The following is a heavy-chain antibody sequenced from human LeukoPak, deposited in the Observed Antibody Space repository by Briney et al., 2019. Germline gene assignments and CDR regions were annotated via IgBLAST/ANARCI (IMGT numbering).Heavy chain of an antibody. CDR2: ISYDGSNK. J-gene: IGHJ6*02. V-gene: IGHV3-30*18. D-gene: IGHD1-26*01. CDR3: AKDGWEPRPYYYYGMDV. Sequence: GGSLRLSCAASGFTFSSYGMHWVRQAPGKGLEWVAVISYDGSNKYYADSVKGRFTISRDNSKNTLYLQMNSLRAEDTAVYYCAKDGWEPRPYYYYGMDVWGQGTTVTVSS. CDR1: GFTFSSYG.